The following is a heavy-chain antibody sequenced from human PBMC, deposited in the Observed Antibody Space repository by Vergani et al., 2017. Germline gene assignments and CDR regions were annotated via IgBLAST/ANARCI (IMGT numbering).Heavy chain of an antibody. CDR1: GFTFSSYG. J-gene: IGHJ4*02. CDR2: ISYDGSNK. V-gene: IGHV3-30*03. CDR3: ARFGPGDHGDYY. Sequence: QVQLVESGGGVVQPGRSLRLSCAASGFTFSSYGMHWVRQAPGKGLEWVAVISYDGSNKYYADSVKGRFTISRDNSKNTLYLQMNSLRAEDTAVYYCARFGPGDHGDYYWGQGTLVTVSS. D-gene: IGHD1-14*01.